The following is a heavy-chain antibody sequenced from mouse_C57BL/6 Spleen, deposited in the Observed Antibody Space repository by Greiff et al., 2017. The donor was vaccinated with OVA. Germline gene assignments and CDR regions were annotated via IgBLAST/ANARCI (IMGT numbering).Heavy chain of an antibody. J-gene: IGHJ1*03. Sequence: EVQLQESGPGLVKPSQSLSLTCSVTGYSITSGYYWNWIRQFPGNKLEWMGYISYDGSNNYNPSLKNRISITRDTSKNQFFLKLNSVTTEDTATYYCARWWYYGSSLYWYFDVWGTGTTVTVSS. D-gene: IGHD1-1*01. V-gene: IGHV3-6*01. CDR2: ISYDGSN. CDR1: GYSITSGYY. CDR3: ARWWYYGSSLYWYFDV.